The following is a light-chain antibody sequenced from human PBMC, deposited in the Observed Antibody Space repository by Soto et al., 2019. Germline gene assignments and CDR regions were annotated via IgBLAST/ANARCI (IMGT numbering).Light chain of an antibody. Sequence: QSALTQPASVSGSPGQSITISCSGTSSDVGAYNHVSWYQQNPGKAPKLMIYEVSNRPSGVSNRFSGSKSGNTASLTISGLQAEDEADYYCCSYAGSSTWVFGGGTKLTVL. J-gene: IGLJ3*02. V-gene: IGLV2-23*02. CDR3: CSYAGSSTWV. CDR1: SSDVGAYNH. CDR2: EVS.